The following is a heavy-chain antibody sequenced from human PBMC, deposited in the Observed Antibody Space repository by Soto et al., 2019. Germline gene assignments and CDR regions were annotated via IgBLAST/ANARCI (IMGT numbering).Heavy chain of an antibody. V-gene: IGHV4-39*02. D-gene: IGHD2-15*01. CDR1: GGSINSNNYY. CDR2: IYYDGST. CDR3: AKVVVAATRHTDFDS. Sequence: KTSETLSLTCTVSGGSINSNNYYWAWIRQPPGKGLAWIASIYYDGSTYYNPSLKSRVSISVDTSKSHFSLKLSSATAADTAVYYCAKVVVAATRHTDFDSWGQGTLVTVSS. J-gene: IGHJ4*02.